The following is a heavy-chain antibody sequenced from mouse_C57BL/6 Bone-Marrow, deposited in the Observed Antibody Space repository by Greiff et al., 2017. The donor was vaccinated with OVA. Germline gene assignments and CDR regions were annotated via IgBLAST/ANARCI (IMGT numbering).Heavy chain of an antibody. CDR2: INPSNGGT. CDR1: GYTFTSYW. J-gene: IGHJ2*01. D-gene: IGHD2-1*01. Sequence: QVQLKQPGTELVKPGASVKLSCKASGYTFTSYWMHWVKQRPGQGLEWIGNINPSNGGTNYNEKFKSKATLPVDKSSSTAYMPLSSLKSEDSAVYYCARRGNGNCDNFDYWGQGTTLTVSS. V-gene: IGHV1-53*01. CDR3: ARRGNGNCDNFDY.